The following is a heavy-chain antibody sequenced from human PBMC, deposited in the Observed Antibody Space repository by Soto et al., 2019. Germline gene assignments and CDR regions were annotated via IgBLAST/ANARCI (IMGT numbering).Heavy chain of an antibody. Sequence: VQLLESGGGLVQPGGSLRLSCAVSGFSFSNSAMTWVRQAPGKGLEWVSGISGSGDITYNTDSVKGRFAISRDTSNNVVYLQMRSLRAEDTAVYYCAKVPQWVLRYHDWFFDYWGQGTLVTVSS. CDR2: ISGSGDIT. CDR3: AKVPQWVLRYHDWFFDY. J-gene: IGHJ4*02. D-gene: IGHD3-9*01. V-gene: IGHV3-23*01. CDR1: GFSFSNSA.